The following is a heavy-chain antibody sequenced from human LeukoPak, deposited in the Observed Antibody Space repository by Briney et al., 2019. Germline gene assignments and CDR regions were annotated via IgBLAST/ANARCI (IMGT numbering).Heavy chain of an antibody. J-gene: IGHJ4*02. CDR2: INSDGSST. CDR1: GFTFSTYA. CDR3: ARGGVYSTSAVDY. V-gene: IGHV3-74*01. D-gene: IGHD6-6*01. Sequence: GGSRLSCAASGFTFSTYAMSWVRQAPGKGLVWVSRINSDGSSTIYADSVKGRFTISRDNAKNTLYLQMNSLRADDTAVYYCARGGVYSTSAVDYWGQGTLVTVSS.